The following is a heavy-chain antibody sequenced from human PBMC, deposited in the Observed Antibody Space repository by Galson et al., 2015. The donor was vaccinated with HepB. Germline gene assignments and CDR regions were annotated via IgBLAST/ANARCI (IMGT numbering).Heavy chain of an antibody. CDR2: TFYRSMWKN. CDR1: GDSVSSNSAA. Sequence: CAISGDSVSSNSAAWNWIRQSPSRGLEWLGRTFYRSMWKNDYAIFVSGRITINPDTSENQFSLQLNSVTPEDTAVYYCTRDLFMRFDYWGQGTMVTVSS. D-gene: IGHD3-16*01. V-gene: IGHV6-1*01. J-gene: IGHJ4*02. CDR3: TRDLFMRFDY.